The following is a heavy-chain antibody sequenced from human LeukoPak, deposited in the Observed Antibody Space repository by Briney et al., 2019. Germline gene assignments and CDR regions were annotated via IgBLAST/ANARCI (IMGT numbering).Heavy chain of an antibody. V-gene: IGHV1-2*02. CDR2: INPNSGGT. CDR3: ARDTYIVVVPAAMLSTAFDP. Sequence: ASVKVSCKASGYTFTGHYMHWVRQAPGQGLEWMGWINPNSGGTNYAQKFQGRVTMTRDTSISTAYMELSRLRSDDTAVDYCARDTYIVVVPAAMLSTAFDPWGQGTLVTVSS. CDR1: GYTFTGHY. J-gene: IGHJ5*02. D-gene: IGHD2-2*01.